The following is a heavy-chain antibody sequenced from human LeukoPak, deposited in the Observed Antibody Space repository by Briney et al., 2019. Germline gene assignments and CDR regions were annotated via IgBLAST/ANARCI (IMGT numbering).Heavy chain of an antibody. Sequence: GGSLRLSRAASGFTFSSYGMHWVRQAPGKGLEWVAGIWHDGSNKYYADSVKGRFTISRDNPKNTLYLQMNSLRAEDTAVYYCARDSFHDYGDHYFDYWGPGTLVTVSS. J-gene: IGHJ4*02. D-gene: IGHD4-17*01. CDR1: GFTFSSYG. CDR2: IWHDGSNK. CDR3: ARDSFHDYGDHYFDY. V-gene: IGHV3-33*01.